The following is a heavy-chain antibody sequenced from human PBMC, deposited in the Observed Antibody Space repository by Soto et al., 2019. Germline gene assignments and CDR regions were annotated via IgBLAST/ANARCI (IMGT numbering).Heavy chain of an antibody. J-gene: IGHJ4*02. D-gene: IGHD5-18*01. CDR3: ARQIWSDY. CDR1: VFTFSSYA. Sequence: SGWSLRLSCASSVFTFSSYAMNWVRQAPGKGLEWVSAISSSGAGTYYADSMKGRFTISRDNSKNTLYLQMNSLRAEDTAVYYCARQIWSDYWGQGTLVTVSS. CDR2: ISSSGAGT. V-gene: IGHV3-23*01.